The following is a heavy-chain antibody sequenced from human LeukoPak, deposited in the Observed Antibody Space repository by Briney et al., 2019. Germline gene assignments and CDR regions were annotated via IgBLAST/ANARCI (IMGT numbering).Heavy chain of an antibody. J-gene: IGHJ4*02. V-gene: IGHV3-7*01. CDR3: ARERPYGASALDY. CDR2: IKEDGSEK. D-gene: IGHD4-17*01. CDR1: GFTFSSYW. Sequence: GGSLRLSCAASGFTFSSYWMSWVRQAPGKGLESVANIKEDGSEKNYVDSVRGRFTISRDNAKNSLHLQMNSLRVEDTAVYYCARERPYGASALDYWGQGTLVTVS.